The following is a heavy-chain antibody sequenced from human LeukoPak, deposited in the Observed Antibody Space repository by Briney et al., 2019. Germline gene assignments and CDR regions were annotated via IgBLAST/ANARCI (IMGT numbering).Heavy chain of an antibody. CDR2: ISAYNGNT. CDR3: ARDRGPYDSSGYPSFDY. V-gene: IGHV1-18*01. Sequence: GASVKVSCKASGYTFTSYGISWVRRAPGQGLEWMGWISAYNGNTNYAQKLQGRVTMTTDTSTSTAYMELRSLRSDDTAVYYCARDRGPYDSSGYPSFDYWGQGTLVTVSS. J-gene: IGHJ4*02. CDR1: GYTFTSYG. D-gene: IGHD3-22*01.